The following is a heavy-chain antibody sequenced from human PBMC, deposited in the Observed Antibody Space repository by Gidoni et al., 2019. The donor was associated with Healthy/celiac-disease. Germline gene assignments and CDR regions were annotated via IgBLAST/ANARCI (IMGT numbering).Heavy chain of an antibody. CDR2: IYYSGST. CDR3: ARDTVSLGFYYGMDV. V-gene: IGHV4-61*01. D-gene: IGHD4-17*01. Sequence: TCTVSGGSVSSGSYYWSWIRQPPGKGLEWIGYIYYSGSTNYNPSLKSRVTISVDTSKNQFSLKLSSVTAADTAVYYCARDTVSLGFYYGMDVWGQGTTVTVSS. CDR1: GGSVSSGSYY. J-gene: IGHJ6*02.